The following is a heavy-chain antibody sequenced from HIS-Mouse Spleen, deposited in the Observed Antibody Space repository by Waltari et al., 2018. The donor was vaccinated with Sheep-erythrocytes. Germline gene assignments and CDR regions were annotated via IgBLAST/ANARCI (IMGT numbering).Heavy chain of an antibody. V-gene: IGHV5-51*03. CDR3: ARGPVLRFLEWLPTDAFDI. J-gene: IGHJ3*02. CDR1: GYSFTSYW. Sequence: EVQLVQSGAEVKKPGESLKISCKGSGYSFTSYWIGWVRQMPGKGLEWMGLIYPGDSDTRYSPPFQGQVTISADKSISTAYLQWSSLKASDTAMYYCARGPVLRFLEWLPTDAFDIWGQGTMVTVSS. CDR2: IYPGDSDT. D-gene: IGHD3-3*01.